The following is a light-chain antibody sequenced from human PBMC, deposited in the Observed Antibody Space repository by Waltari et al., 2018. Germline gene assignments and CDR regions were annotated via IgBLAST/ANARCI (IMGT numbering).Light chain of an antibody. CDR2: DTF. CDR3: QQRSIWPLT. Sequence: EIVFTQSPGTLSVSLGERATLSCRASESVFGYLAWYQQKPGQAPRLLIFDTFKRATGIPARFSGSGYGTDFTLTINSLETEDFALYSCQQRSIWPLTFGGGTK. V-gene: IGKV3-11*01. J-gene: IGKJ4*01. CDR1: ESVFGY.